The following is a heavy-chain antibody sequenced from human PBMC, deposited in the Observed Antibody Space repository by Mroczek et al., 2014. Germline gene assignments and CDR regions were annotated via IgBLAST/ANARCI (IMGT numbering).Heavy chain of an antibody. CDR2: ITGSTSII. D-gene: IGHD6-19*01. V-gene: IGHV3-48*01. CDR1: GFTLTTYS. J-gene: IGHJ4*02. CDR3: ARGYNSGWYDY. Sequence: VQLVQSGGGLVQPGESLRLSCAASGFTLTTYSMNWVRQAPGKGLEWVSYITGSTSIIKYADSVKGRFTISRDDAKNSLYLQMNSLRVDDTAVYYCARGYNSGWYDYWGQGTLVTVSS.